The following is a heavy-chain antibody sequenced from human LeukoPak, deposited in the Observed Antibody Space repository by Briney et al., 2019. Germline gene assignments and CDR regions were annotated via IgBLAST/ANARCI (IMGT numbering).Heavy chain of an antibody. CDR2: INGNGGNT. V-gene: IGHV3-20*04. Sequence: PGGSLRLSCVASGFRFDYYGMSWVRQAPGKGLEWVSGINGNGGNTCYGDSVKGRFTISRDNAKNSLYLQMNSLIPEDTDFYYCARGWEGDYAGYFEYWGQGTLVTVSS. D-gene: IGHD4-17*01. CDR1: GFRFDYYG. CDR3: ARGWEGDYAGYFEY. J-gene: IGHJ4*02.